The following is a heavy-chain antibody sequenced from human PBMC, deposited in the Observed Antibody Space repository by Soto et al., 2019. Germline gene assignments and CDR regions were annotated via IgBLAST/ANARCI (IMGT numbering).Heavy chain of an antibody. J-gene: IGHJ6*02. Sequence: SETLSLTCAVSGCSISIGGYSWSWILQPPGKGLEWIGYIYHSGSTYYNPSLKSRVTISVDRSKNQFSLKLSSVTAADTAVYYCARAHYGDYGYGMDVWGQGTTVTVSS. CDR1: GCSISIGGYS. CDR2: IYHSGST. V-gene: IGHV4-30-2*01. CDR3: ARAHYGDYGYGMDV. D-gene: IGHD4-17*01.